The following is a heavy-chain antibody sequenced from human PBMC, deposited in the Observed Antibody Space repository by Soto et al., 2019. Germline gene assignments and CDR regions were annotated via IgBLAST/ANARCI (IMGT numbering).Heavy chain of an antibody. V-gene: IGHV5-51*01. CDR3: ASQTTSRRWFDP. Sequence: PGEARKISVKCSGYSFACYCICWVRQMPGKGLEWMGIIYPGDSDTRYSPSFQGQVTISADKSISTAYLQWSSLKASDTAMYYCASQTTSRRWFDPWGQGTLVTVFS. J-gene: IGHJ5*02. CDR1: GYSFACYC. D-gene: IGHD1-7*01. CDR2: IYPGDSDT.